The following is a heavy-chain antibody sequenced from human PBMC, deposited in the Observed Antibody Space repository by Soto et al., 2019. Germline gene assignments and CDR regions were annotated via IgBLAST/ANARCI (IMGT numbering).Heavy chain of an antibody. CDR1: GGSIGSGGYY. V-gene: IGHV4-31*03. J-gene: IGHJ4*02. Sequence: QVQLQESGPGLVKPSQTLSLTCTVSGGSIGSGGYYWDWIRQHPGKGPEWIGYIHYSGNTYYNPSLKSRRTISLDTSKNQFSLHLSSVTAADTAVYYCATNHDDISGRTPLLFDSWGQGTLVTVSS. CDR2: IHYSGNT. CDR3: ATNHDDISGRTPLLFDS. D-gene: IGHD3-22*01.